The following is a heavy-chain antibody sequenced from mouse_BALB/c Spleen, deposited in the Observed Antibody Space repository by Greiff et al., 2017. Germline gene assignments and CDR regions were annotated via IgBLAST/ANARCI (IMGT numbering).Heavy chain of an antibody. V-gene: IGHV3-2*02. CDR3: ASSPYYYGSSYVLLY. Sequence: DVQLQESGPGLVKPSQSLSLTCTVTGYSITSDYAWNWIRQFPGNKLEWMGYISYSGSTSYNPSLKSRISITRDTSKNQFFLQLNSVTTEDTATYYCASSPYYYGSSYVLLYWGQGTTLTVSS. CDR2: ISYSGST. J-gene: IGHJ2*01. CDR1: GYSITSDYA. D-gene: IGHD1-1*01.